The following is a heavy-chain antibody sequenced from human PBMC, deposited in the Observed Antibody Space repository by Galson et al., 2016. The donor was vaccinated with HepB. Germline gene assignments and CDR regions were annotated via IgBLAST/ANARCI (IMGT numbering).Heavy chain of an antibody. D-gene: IGHD6-6*01. CDR3: VRHQVGDIAARFLFDV. CDR1: GDSINKSGHY. Sequence: ETLSLTCTVSGDSINKSGHYWGWVRQSPGKGLEWLGTIYLFGSTYNNPSLQRRATLSIDTSRGQFSLSLVSVTAADTAVYFCVRHQVGDIAARFLFDVWGQGTMGTVSS. V-gene: IGHV4-39*01. CDR2: IYLFGST. J-gene: IGHJ3*01.